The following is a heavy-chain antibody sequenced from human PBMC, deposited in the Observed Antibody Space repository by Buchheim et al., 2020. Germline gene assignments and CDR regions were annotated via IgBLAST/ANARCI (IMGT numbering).Heavy chain of an antibody. CDR3: ARVRCSGGSCYPVTYGMDV. Sequence: QVQLVESGGGVVQPGRSLRLSCAASGFTFSSSGMHWVRQAPGKGLEWVAVIWYDGSNKYYADSVKGRFTISRDNSKNTLYLQMNSLRGEDTAVYYCARVRCSGGSCYPVTYGMDVWGQGTT. D-gene: IGHD2-15*01. V-gene: IGHV3-33*01. CDR1: GFTFSSSG. CDR2: IWYDGSNK. J-gene: IGHJ6*02.